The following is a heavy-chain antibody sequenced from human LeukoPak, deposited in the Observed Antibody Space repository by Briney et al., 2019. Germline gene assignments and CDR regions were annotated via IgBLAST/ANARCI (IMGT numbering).Heavy chain of an antibody. CDR1: GGSFSGYY. CDR3: ARALQYYYYYYMDV. CDR2: INHSGST. J-gene: IGHJ6*03. V-gene: IGHV4-34*01. Sequence: SETLSLTCAVYGGSFSGYYWSWIRQPPGKGLEWIGEINHSGSTNYNPSLKSRVTISVGTSKNQFSLKLSSVTAADTAVYYCARALQYYYYYYMDVWGKGTTVTISS.